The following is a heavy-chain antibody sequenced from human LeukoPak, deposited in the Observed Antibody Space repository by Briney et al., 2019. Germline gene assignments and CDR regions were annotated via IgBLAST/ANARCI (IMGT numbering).Heavy chain of an antibody. Sequence: SETLSLMCTVSGGSISRSTYYWSWIRQPPGKGLEWIGEINHSGSTNYNPSLKSRVTISVDTSKNQFSLKLSSVTAADTAVYYCARGLFPPEATEGYYMDVWGKGTTVTVSS. D-gene: IGHD2-21*01. CDR2: INHSGST. J-gene: IGHJ6*03. CDR3: ARGLFPPEATEGYYMDV. CDR1: GGSISRSTYY. V-gene: IGHV4-39*07.